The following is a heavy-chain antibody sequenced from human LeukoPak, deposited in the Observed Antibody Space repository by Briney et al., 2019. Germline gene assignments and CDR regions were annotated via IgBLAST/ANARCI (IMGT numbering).Heavy chain of an antibody. J-gene: IGHJ4*02. D-gene: IGHD3-22*01. CDR1: GFTFSNAW. Sequence: GGSLRLSCAASGFTFSNAWMSWVRQAPGKGLEWVGRIKSKTDGGTTDYAAPVKGRFTISRDDSKNTLYLQMNSLRAEDTAVYYCARWDSSGYYSLDYWGQGTLVTVSS. CDR2: IKSKTDGGTT. CDR3: ARWDSSGYYSLDY. V-gene: IGHV3-15*01.